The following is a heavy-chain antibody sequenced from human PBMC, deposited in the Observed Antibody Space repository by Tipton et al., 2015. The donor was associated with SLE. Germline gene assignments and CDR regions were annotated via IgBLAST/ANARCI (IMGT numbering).Heavy chain of an antibody. CDR3: ARDAFLDYYGMDV. D-gene: IGHD3-3*02. J-gene: IGHJ6*02. Sequence: TLSLTCTVSGYSISSGYYWGWIRQPPGKGLEWIGSIYHSGSTYYNPSLKSRVTMSVDTSKNQFSLKLRSVTAADTAVYYCARDAFLDYYGMDVWGQGTTVTVSS. CDR1: GYSISSGYY. CDR2: IYHSGST. V-gene: IGHV4-38-2*02.